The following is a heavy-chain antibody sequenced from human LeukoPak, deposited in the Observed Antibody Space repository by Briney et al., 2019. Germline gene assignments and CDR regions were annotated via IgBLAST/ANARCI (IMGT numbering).Heavy chain of an antibody. D-gene: IGHD3-22*01. CDR2: IWYDGSNK. CDR3: ARDPGQISMIVVVDY. Sequence: GESLRLSCAASGFTFSSYAMTWVRQAPGKGLEWVAVIWYDGSNKYYADSVKGRFTISRDNSKNTLYLQMNSLRAEDTAVYYCARDPGQISMIVVVDYWGQGTLVTVSS. CDR1: GFTFSSYA. J-gene: IGHJ4*02. V-gene: IGHV3-33*08.